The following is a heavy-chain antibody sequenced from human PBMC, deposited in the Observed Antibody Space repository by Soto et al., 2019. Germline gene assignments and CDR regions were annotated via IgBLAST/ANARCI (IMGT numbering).Heavy chain of an antibody. V-gene: IGHV3-30-3*01. CDR2: ISYDGSNK. D-gene: IGHD6-6*01. CDR1: GFTFSSYA. CDR3: ARPEGSSPPSSYYYGMDV. J-gene: IGHJ6*02. Sequence: QVQLVESGGGVVQPGRSLRLSCAASGFTFSSYAMHWVRQAPGKGLEWVAVISYDGSNKYYADSVKGRFTISRDNSKNTLYLQMNSLRAEDTAVYYCARPEGSSPPSSYYYGMDVWGQGTTVTVSS.